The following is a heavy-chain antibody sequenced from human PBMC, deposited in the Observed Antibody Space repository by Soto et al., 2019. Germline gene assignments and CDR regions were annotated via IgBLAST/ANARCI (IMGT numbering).Heavy chain of an antibody. CDR3: ASGSPRGSSWIDY. CDR2: IYYSGST. J-gene: IGHJ4*02. D-gene: IGHD6-13*01. CDR1: GGSISSSSYY. V-gene: IGHV4-39*01. Sequence: QLQLQESGPGLVKPSETLSLTCTVSGGSISSSSYYWGWIRQPPGKGLEWIGSIYYSGSTNYNPTLKSRATISLDTSKNQFSLKLSSVTAAHTAVYYCASGSPRGSSWIDYWGQGTLVTVSS.